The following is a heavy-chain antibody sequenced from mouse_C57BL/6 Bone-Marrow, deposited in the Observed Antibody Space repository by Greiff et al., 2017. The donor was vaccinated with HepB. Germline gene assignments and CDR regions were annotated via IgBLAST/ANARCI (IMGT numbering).Heavy chain of an antibody. CDR2: IWRGGST. J-gene: IGHJ4*01. D-gene: IGHD1-1*01. V-gene: IGHV2-5*01. CDR1: GFSLTSYG. Sequence: QVQLQQSGPGLVQPSQSLSITCTVSGFSLTSYGVHWVRQSPGKGLEWLGVIWRGGSTDYNAAFMSRLSITKDNSKSQVFFKMNSLQADDTAIYYCAKRGFFTTSYAMDYWGQGTSVTVSS. CDR3: AKRGFFTTSYAMDY.